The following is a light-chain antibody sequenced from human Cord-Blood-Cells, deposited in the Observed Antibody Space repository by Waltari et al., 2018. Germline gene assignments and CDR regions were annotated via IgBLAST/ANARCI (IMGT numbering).Light chain of an antibody. Sequence: QSALTQPASVSGSPGQSITISCTGTSSDVGSYNLVSWYQQHPGKAPKLIIYEGSKRPSGFSNRFSGSKSGNTASLTISGRQAEDEADYYCCSYAGSSTLVFGGGTKLTVL. CDR3: CSYAGSSTLV. V-gene: IGLV2-23*01. CDR2: EGS. J-gene: IGLJ2*01. CDR1: SSDVGSYNL.